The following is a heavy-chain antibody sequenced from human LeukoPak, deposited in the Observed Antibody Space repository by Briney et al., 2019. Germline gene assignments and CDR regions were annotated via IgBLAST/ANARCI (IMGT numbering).Heavy chain of an antibody. V-gene: IGHV4-38-2*01. J-gene: IGHJ4*02. CDR3: ASSRWVVDIRY. Sequence: PSETLSLTCAVSGYSISSGYYWGWIRQPPGKGLEWIGSIYHSGSTYYNPSLKSRVTISVDTSKNQFSLKLSSVTAADTAVYYCASSRWVVDIRYWGQGTLVTVSS. D-gene: IGHD5-12*01. CDR2: IYHSGST. CDR1: GYSISSGYY.